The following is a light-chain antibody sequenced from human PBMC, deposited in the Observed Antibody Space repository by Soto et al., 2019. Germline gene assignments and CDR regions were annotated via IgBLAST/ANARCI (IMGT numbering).Light chain of an antibody. V-gene: IGLV2-14*01. CDR2: EVS. J-gene: IGLJ2*01. Sequence: QSALTQPASVSGSPGQSIAISCTGTSSDVGGYNFVSWYQQHPGKAPNLLIYEVSNRPSGVSNRFSGSKSGNTASLTISGLQAEDEDEYFCNSYTSNSNLVAFGGGTKLTVL. CDR1: SSDVGGYNF. CDR3: NSYTSNSNLVA.